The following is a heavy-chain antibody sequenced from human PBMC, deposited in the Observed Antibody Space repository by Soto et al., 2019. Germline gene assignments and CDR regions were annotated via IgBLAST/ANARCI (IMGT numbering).Heavy chain of an antibody. CDR1: GFTFDDYA. CDR2: ISWNSGSI. CDR3: AKDWGDSSSWYYFDY. V-gene: IGHV3-9*01. Sequence: EVQLVESGGGLVQPGRSLRLSCAASGFTFDDYAMHWVRQAPGKGLEWVSGISWNSGSIGYADSVKGRFTISRDNAKNSLYLQMNSLRAEDTAVYYCAKDWGDSSSWYYFDYWGQGTLVTVSS. J-gene: IGHJ4*02. D-gene: IGHD6-13*01.